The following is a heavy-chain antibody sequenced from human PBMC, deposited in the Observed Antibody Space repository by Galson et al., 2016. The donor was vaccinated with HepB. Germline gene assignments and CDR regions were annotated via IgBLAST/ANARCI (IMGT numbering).Heavy chain of an antibody. D-gene: IGHD6-19*01. CDR3: ARVLVTPGAVAGIDY. Sequence: SETLSLTCTVSGGSVSSGSYYWSWIRQPPGKGLEWIGYIYYTGHTKYNPSLMSRVTISLDTSKNHFSLKLDSVTAADTAVCYCARVLVTPGAVAGIDYWGQGTLVTVSS. V-gene: IGHV4-61*01. CDR2: IYYTGHT. J-gene: IGHJ4*02. CDR1: GGSVSSGSYY.